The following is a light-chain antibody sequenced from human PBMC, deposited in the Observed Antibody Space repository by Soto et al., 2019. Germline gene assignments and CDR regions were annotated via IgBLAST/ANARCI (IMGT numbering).Light chain of an antibody. CDR1: SSNIGARYD. Sequence: QSVLTQPPSVSGAPGQRVTISCTGSSSNIGARYDVHWYQHLPGTAPKLLIYGDINRPSGVPDRFSGSKSGTSASLAITGLQAEDEADYYCQSYDSSLSGGVFGTGTKVTVL. J-gene: IGLJ1*01. V-gene: IGLV1-40*01. CDR2: GDI. CDR3: QSYDSSLSGGV.